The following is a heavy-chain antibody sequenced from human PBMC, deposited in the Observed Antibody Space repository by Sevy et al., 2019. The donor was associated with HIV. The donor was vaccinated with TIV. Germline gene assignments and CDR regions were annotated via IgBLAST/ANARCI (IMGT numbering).Heavy chain of an antibody. Sequence: GGSLRLSCAASGFTFSSYDMHWVGQATGKGLEWVSAIGTAGDPYYPGSVKGRFTISRENAKNSLYLQMNSLRAGDTAVYYCARGIRNYYDSTTPRGFDYWGQGTLVTVSS. J-gene: IGHJ4*02. CDR2: IGTAGDP. V-gene: IGHV3-13*05. CDR3: ARGIRNYYDSTTPRGFDY. D-gene: IGHD3-22*01. CDR1: GFTFSSYD.